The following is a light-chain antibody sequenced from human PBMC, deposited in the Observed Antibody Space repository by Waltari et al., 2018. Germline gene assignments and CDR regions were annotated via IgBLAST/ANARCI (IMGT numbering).Light chain of an antibody. CDR1: QSGYSY. V-gene: IGKV3-11*01. Sequence: EIVLTQSPATLSLSPGERATLSCRASQSGYSYLAWYQQKPGLQPRLLIYDASSRATGIPARFVGSGSGTDFTLTISRLEPEDFAVYYCHERSNWPGGSFGGGTKVEIK. CDR2: DAS. J-gene: IGKJ4*01. CDR3: HERSNWPGGS.